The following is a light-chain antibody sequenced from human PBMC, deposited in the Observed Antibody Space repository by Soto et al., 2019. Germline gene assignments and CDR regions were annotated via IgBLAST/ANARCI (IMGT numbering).Light chain of an antibody. J-gene: IGKJ1*01. V-gene: IGKV1-5*03. Sequence: DIRMTQSPSTLSASVGGRVTITCRASHSVSPWLAWYQQKPGKAPKLLIYRTSSLQNGVPARCSGRGSGTDFFLTISSLQPDDFATYYCQQYSSSSTFGQGTRVE. CDR3: QQYSSSST. CDR2: RTS. CDR1: HSVSPW.